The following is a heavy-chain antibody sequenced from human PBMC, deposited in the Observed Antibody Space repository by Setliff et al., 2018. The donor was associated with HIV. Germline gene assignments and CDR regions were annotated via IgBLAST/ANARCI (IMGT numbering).Heavy chain of an antibody. D-gene: IGHD3-9*01. CDR3: ARDQPQDYDSLTGYYTGRYFDY. V-gene: IGHV4-39*07. CDR2: IYYSGGT. Sequence: SETLSLTCTVSGGSISSNSYYWGWIRQPPGKGLEWIGSIYYSGGTYYNPSLKSRVTISVDTSKNQFSLQLSSVTAADTAVYYCARDQPQDYDSLTGYYTGRYFDYWGRGTLVTVPQ. CDR1: GGSISSNSYY. J-gene: IGHJ4*02.